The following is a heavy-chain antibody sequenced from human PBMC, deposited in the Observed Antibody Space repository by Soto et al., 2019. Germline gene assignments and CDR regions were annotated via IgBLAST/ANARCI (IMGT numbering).Heavy chain of an antibody. D-gene: IGHD6-19*01. J-gene: IGHJ4*02. V-gene: IGHV3-23*01. CDR3: AKDNRIAVAGMFDC. Sequence: EVQLLESGGGLVQPGGSLRLSCAASGFTFSSYAMSWVRQAPGKGLEWVSAISGSGGNTYYADSVKGRLTISRDNSKTTMYLQMNSMRAEDTAVYYCAKDNRIAVAGMFDCWGQGTLVTVSS. CDR2: ISGSGGNT. CDR1: GFTFSSYA.